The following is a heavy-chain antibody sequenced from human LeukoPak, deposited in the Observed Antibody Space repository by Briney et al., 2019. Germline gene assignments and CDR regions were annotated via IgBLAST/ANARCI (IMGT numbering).Heavy chain of an antibody. D-gene: IGHD5-18*01. V-gene: IGHV1-24*01. J-gene: IGHJ6*03. Sequence: ASVKVSCKVSGYTLTELSMHWVRQAPGKGLEWMGGFDPEDGETIYAQKFQGRVTMTEDTSTDTAYMELRSLRSDDTAVYYCARFAPLQLWPHSYYYYYMDVWGKGTTVTVSS. CDR2: FDPEDGET. CDR3: ARFAPLQLWPHSYYYYYMDV. CDR1: GYTLTELS.